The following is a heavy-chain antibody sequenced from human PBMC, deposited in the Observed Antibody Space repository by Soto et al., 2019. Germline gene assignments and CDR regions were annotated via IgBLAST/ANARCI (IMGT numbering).Heavy chain of an antibody. J-gene: IGHJ4*02. V-gene: IGHV3-23*01. D-gene: IGHD2-15*01. CDR3: AKDGEVVVAASLYYFDY. Sequence: GGSLRLSCAASGFTFSSYAMSWVRQAPGKGLEWVSAISGSGGSTYYADSVKGRFTISRDNSKNTLYLQMNSLRAEDTAVYYCAKDGEVVVAASLYYFDYWGQGTLVTVSS. CDR1: GFTFSSYA. CDR2: ISGSGGST.